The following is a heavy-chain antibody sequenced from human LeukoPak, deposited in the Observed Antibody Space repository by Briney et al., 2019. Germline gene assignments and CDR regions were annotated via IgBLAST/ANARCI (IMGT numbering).Heavy chain of an antibody. CDR1: GGSFSGYY. Sequence: SETLSLTCAVYGGSFSGYYWSWIRQPPGKGLEWIGEINHSGSTNYNPSLKSRVTISVDTSKSQFSLKLSSVTAADTAVYYCARGHPQGPRSNWFDPWGQGTLVTVSS. CDR3: ARGHPQGPRSNWFDP. V-gene: IGHV4-34*01. CDR2: INHSGST. J-gene: IGHJ5*02.